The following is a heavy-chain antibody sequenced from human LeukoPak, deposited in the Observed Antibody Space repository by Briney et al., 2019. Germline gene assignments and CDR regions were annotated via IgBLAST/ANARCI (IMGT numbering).Heavy chain of an antibody. V-gene: IGHV3-30*02. Sequence: GGSLRLSCVASGFTFSNYGIHWVRQAPGKGLEWVAFIRYDGSNKYYADSVRGRFTISRDNSKNTLYLQMNSLRAEHTAVYYCAKEYSSGSHDAFDIWGQGTMVTVSS. CDR1: GFTFSNYG. CDR2: IRYDGSNK. CDR3: AKEYSSGSHDAFDI. D-gene: IGHD6-19*01. J-gene: IGHJ3*02.